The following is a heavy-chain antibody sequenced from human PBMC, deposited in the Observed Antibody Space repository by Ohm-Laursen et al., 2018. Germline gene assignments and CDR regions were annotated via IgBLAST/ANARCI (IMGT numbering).Heavy chain of an antibody. Sequence: GASVKVSCKASGGTFSSYAISWVRQAPGQGLEWMGRIIPILGIANYAQKFQGRVTITADKSTSTAYMELSSLRSEDTAVYYCARALIPGQYDYWGQGTLVTVSS. CDR2: IIPILGIA. J-gene: IGHJ4*02. D-gene: IGHD2-21*01. V-gene: IGHV1-69*04. CDR3: ARALIPGQYDY. CDR1: GGTFSSYA.